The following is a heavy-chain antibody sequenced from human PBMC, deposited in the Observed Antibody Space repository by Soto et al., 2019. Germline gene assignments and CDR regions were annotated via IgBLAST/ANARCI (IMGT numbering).Heavy chain of an antibody. CDR2: IYYSGST. CDR3: VRPVYGCGGDCYPNPYYYYGMDV. Sequence: PSETLSLTCTVSGGSISSSSYYWGWIRQPPGKGLEWIGSIYYSGSTYYKPSLKSRVTISVDTSKNQFSLKLSSVTAADTAVYYCVRPVYGCGGDCYPNPYYYYGMDVWGQGTTVTVSS. CDR1: GGSISSSSYY. V-gene: IGHV4-39*01. D-gene: IGHD2-21*02. J-gene: IGHJ6*02.